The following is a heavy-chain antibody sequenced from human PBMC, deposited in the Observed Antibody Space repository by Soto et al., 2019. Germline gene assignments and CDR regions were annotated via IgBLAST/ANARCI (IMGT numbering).Heavy chain of an antibody. D-gene: IGHD3-10*01. Sequence: ASVKVSCKASGNTFTSYYIHWVRQAPGQGLEWMGIIYPGGGRTNYAQNFQGRVTMARDTSTSTVYMELSSLRSEDTAVYYCVRSSGRNLPFAYWGQGTLVTVSS. CDR2: IYPGGGRT. CDR3: VRSSGRNLPFAY. V-gene: IGHV1-46*01. CDR1: GNTFTSYY. J-gene: IGHJ4*02.